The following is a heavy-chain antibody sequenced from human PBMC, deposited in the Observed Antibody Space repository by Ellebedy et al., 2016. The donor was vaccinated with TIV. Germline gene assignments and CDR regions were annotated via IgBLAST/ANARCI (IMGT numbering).Heavy chain of an antibody. CDR1: GGSISSDDYY. J-gene: IGHJ3*02. D-gene: IGHD3-3*01. CDR2: IYYSGST. Sequence: LRLSCTVSGGSISSDDYYWSWIRQPPGTGLEWIGYIYYSGSTYYNPSLKSRLTISGDTSKNQFSLHLTSVTAADTAGYYCARQKTDSGSFLCDIWGQGTLVTVSS. CDR3: ARQKTDSGSFLCDI. V-gene: IGHV4-30-4*01.